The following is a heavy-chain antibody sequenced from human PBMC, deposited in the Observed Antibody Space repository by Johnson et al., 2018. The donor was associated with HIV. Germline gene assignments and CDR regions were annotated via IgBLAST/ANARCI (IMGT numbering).Heavy chain of an antibody. D-gene: IGHD3-10*01. CDR3: ARDRPYYYGSGDAFDI. V-gene: IGHV3-53*01. Sequence: VQLVESGGGLIQPGGSLRLSCAASGFTVSSNYMSWVRQAPGKGLEWVSVIYSGGNTYYADSVTGRFTISRDNSKNTLYLQMNSLRAEDTAVYYCARDRPYYYGSGDAFDIWGQGTMVTVSS. J-gene: IGHJ3*02. CDR2: IYSGGNT. CDR1: GFTVSSNY.